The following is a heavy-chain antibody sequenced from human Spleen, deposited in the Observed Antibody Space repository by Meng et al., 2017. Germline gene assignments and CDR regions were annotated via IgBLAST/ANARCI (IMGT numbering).Heavy chain of an antibody. V-gene: IGHV5-51*01. CDR1: GYSFNSYW. J-gene: IGHJ4*02. D-gene: IGHD3-22*01. Sequence: KVSCKGSGYSFNSYWIGWVRQMPGKGLEWMGIIYPGDSDTRYSPSFQGQVTISADKSISTAYLQWSSLKASDTAMYYCARRDSSGYYYFDYWGQGTLVTVSS. CDR2: IYPGDSDT. CDR3: ARRDSSGYYYFDY.